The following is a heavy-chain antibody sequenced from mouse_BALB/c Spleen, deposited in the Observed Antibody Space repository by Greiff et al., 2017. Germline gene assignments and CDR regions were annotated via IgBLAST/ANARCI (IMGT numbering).Heavy chain of an antibody. CDR1: GFTFSSYG. J-gene: IGHJ2*01. CDR3: ARGLRRDY. D-gene: IGHD2-2*01. Sequence: EVKLMESGGDLVKPGGSLKLSCAASGFTFSSYGMSWVRQTPDKRLEWVATISSGGSYTYYPDSVKGRFTISRDNPKNTLFLQMTSLRSEDTAMYYCARGLRRDYWGQGTTLTVSS. V-gene: IGHV5-6*01. CDR2: ISSGGSYT.